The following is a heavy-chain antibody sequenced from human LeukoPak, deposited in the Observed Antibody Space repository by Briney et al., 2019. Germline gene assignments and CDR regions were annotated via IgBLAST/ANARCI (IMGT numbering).Heavy chain of an antibody. Sequence: ASVKVSCKASGYTFTGYYMHWVRQAPGQGLEWMGWINPNSGGTNYAQKFQGRVTMTRDTSISTAYMELSRLRSDDTAVYYCARPLVRYFDWSHFDYWGQGTLVTVSS. D-gene: IGHD3-9*01. CDR2: INPNSGGT. V-gene: IGHV1-2*02. CDR3: ARPLVRYFDWSHFDY. CDR1: GYTFTGYY. J-gene: IGHJ4*02.